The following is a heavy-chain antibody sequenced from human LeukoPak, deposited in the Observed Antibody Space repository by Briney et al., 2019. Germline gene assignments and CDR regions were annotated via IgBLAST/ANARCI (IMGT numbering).Heavy chain of an antibody. J-gene: IGHJ4*02. CDR2: IYPMLASA. CDR3: ARDHAGHLDS. Sequence: ASVKVSCKASGYTFNSFGISWVRQAPGQGLEWMGMIYPMLASANYAPRFQGRVTITADESSNTSYMELGSLTSDDTALYCCARDHAGHLDSWGRGTLVTVS. CDR1: GYTFNSFG. D-gene: IGHD2-21*01. V-gene: IGHV1-69*11.